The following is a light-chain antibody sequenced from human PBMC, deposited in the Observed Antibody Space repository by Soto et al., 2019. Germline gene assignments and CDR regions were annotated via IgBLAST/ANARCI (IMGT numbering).Light chain of an antibody. CDR2: TAS. J-gene: IGKJ5*01. CDR3: QQAASFPIT. CDR1: QGVSTW. Sequence: DIQMTQSPSSVSASVGGRVTMTCRASQGVSTWLAWYQQKPGKAPNLLIYTASSLQSGVPSRFSGSGSGTDFTLTINGLQPEDFATYYCQQAASFPITFGQGTRLEI. V-gene: IGKV1-12*01.